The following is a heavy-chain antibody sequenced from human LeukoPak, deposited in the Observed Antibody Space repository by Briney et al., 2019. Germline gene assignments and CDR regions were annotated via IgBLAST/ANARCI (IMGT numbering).Heavy chain of an antibody. Sequence: AASVKVSCKASGYSFTDYYMHWVRQAPGQGLEWMGWISPRSGDTSYAQKSQGRVTMTRDTSINTVDMDLSGLTSDDTAVFYCAREKSRYKCGYNYWGQGTLVTVSS. J-gene: IGHJ4*02. CDR1: GYSFTDYY. CDR2: ISPRSGDT. CDR3: AREKSRYKCGYNY. D-gene: IGHD5-18*01. V-gene: IGHV1-2*02.